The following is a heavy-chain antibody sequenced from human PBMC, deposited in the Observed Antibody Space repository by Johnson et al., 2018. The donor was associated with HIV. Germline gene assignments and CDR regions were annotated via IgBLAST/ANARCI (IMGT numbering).Heavy chain of an antibody. Sequence: QVQLVESGGGVVQPGRSLRLSCAASGFTFSSYGMHWVRQAPGKGLEWVAVIWYDGSNKYYEDSVRGRFTISRDNSKNTLYLQMNSLRAEDTAVYFCARLPSGYSRDGFNVWGQGTMVTLSS. CDR2: IWYDGSNK. V-gene: IGHV3-33*01. CDR3: ARLPSGYSRDGFNV. J-gene: IGHJ3*01. CDR1: GFTFSSYG. D-gene: IGHD5-18*01.